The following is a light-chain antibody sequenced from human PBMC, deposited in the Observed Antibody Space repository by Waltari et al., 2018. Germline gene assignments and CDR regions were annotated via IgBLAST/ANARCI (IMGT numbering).Light chain of an antibody. J-gene: IGLJ3*02. Sequence: QSALTQPASVSGSPGQSITISCSGTSSDVGGLNDVAWYQQNPGKAPKLMISNVNKRLSGVSKRFSGCKSGNTDSLTIAGLQAEDEADYYCSSYTTDSTWVFGGGTKRTV. V-gene: IGLV2-14*01. CDR3: SSYTTDSTWV. CDR1: SSDVGGLND. CDR2: NVN.